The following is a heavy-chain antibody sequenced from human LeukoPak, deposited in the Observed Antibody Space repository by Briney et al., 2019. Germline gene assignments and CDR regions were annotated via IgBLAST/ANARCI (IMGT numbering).Heavy chain of an antibody. CDR3: ARYAAGDAFDI. CDR1: GGTFSSYA. Sequence: GASVKVSCKASGGTFSSYAMSWVRQAPGQGLEWMGGIIPIFGTANYAQKFQGRATITTDESTSTAYMELSSLRSEDTAVYYCARYAAGDAFDIWGQGTMVTVSS. CDR2: IIPIFGTA. V-gene: IGHV1-69*05. J-gene: IGHJ3*02. D-gene: IGHD6-13*01.